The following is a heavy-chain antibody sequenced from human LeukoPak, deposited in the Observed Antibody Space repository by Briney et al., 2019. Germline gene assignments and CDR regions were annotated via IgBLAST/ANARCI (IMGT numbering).Heavy chain of an antibody. CDR2: NNPSGGST. CDR3: ASRGVVTADGYKSPLLDY. D-gene: IGHD2-21*02. J-gene: IGHJ4*02. CDR1: GYTFTSYY. Sequence: ASVKVSCKASGYTFTSYYMHWVRQAPGQGLEWMGINNPSGGSTSYAQKFQGRVTMTRDTSTSTVYMELSSLRSEDTAVYYCASRGVVTADGYKSPLLDYWGQGTLVTVSS. V-gene: IGHV1-46*01.